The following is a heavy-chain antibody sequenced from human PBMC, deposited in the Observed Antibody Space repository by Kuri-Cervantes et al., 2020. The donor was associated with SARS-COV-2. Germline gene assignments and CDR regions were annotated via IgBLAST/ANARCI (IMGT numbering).Heavy chain of an antibody. V-gene: IGHV1-69*06. D-gene: IGHD1-7*01. CDR2: IIPIFGTA. CDR3: ARDLSGITGTTSWFDP. Sequence: SVKVSCKASGGTFSSYAISWVRQAPGQGLEWMGGIIPIFGTANYAQKFQGRVTITADKSTSTAYMELSSLRSEDTAVYYCARDLSGITGTTSWFDPWGQGTLVTDSS. J-gene: IGHJ5*02. CDR1: GGTFSSYA.